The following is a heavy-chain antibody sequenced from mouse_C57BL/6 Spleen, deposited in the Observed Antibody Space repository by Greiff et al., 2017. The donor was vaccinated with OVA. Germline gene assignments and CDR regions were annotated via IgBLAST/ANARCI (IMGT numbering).Heavy chain of an antibody. D-gene: IGHD1-1*01. CDR1: GYTFTSYW. Sequence: QVQLQQPGAELVMPGASVKLSCKASGYTFTSYWMPWVKQRPGQGLEWIGEIDPSDSNTNYNQKFKGKSTLTVDKSSSTAYMQLSSLTAEDSAVSYCARPTVVAHWYFDVWGTGTTVTVSS. CDR2: IDPSDSNT. CDR3: ARPTVVAHWYFDV. V-gene: IGHV1-69*01. J-gene: IGHJ1*03.